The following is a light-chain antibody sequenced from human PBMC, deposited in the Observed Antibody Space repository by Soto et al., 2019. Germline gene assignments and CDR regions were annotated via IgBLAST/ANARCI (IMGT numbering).Light chain of an antibody. CDR3: QSFWM. J-gene: IGLJ3*02. Sequence: QPVLTQPPSVSGAPGQRVTISCTGSSSNIGAGFNVHWYQYIPGTAPRLLIYDNDNRPSGVPDRFSGSKSGTSASLAISGLQAEDEADYYCQSFWMFGGGTKLTVL. CDR2: DND. CDR1: SSNIGAGFN. V-gene: IGLV1-40*01.